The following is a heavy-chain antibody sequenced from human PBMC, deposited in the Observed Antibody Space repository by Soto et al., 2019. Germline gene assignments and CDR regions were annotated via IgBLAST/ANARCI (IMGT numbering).Heavy chain of an antibody. CDR1: GFTFSSYW. CDR3: ARLFEWFGESLANDY. D-gene: IGHD3-10*01. V-gene: IGHV3-7*01. CDR2: IKQDGSEK. J-gene: IGHJ4*02. Sequence: PGGSLRLSCAASGFTFSSYWMSWVRQSPGKGLEWVANIKQDGSEKYYVDSVKGRFTISRDNAKNSLYLQMNSLRAEDTAVYYCARLFEWFGESLANDYWGQGTLVTSPQ.